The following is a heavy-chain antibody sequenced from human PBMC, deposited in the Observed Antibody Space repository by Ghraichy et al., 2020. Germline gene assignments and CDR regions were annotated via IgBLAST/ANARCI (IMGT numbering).Heavy chain of an antibody. J-gene: IGHJ5*02. CDR3: AKRGAASAATSWFDP. CDR2: ISGSGDNT. V-gene: IGHV3-23*01. CDR1: GFTFNSYA. D-gene: IGHD2-15*01. Sequence: GGSLRLSCTASGFTFNSYAMSWVRQAPGKGLEWVSDISGSGDNTYYAQSVKDRFTISRDNSKNTLYLQMNSLRADDTAVYYCAKRGAASAATSWFDPWGQGTLVIVSS.